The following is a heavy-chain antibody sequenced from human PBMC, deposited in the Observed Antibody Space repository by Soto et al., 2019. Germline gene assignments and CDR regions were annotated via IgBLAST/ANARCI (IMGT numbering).Heavy chain of an antibody. CDR1: GFILSDCA. CDR2: ISSSSSVI. D-gene: IGHD7-27*01. CDR3: ARDLSWGSNWYYYMDV. J-gene: IGHJ6*03. V-gene: IGHV3-48*01. Sequence: EVQLVESGGGLVQPGGSLRLSCATSGFILSDCAMNWVRHAPGKGLEWVSYISSSSSVIEYADSVKGRFTVSRDNARNSLYLQMNSLRAEDTAVYYCARDLSWGSNWYYYMDVWGKGTTVTVSS.